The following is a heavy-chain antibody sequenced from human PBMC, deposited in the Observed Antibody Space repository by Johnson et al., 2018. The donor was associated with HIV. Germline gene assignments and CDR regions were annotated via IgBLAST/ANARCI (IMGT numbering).Heavy chain of an antibody. J-gene: IGHJ3*02. D-gene: IGHD2-15*01. CDR3: SKDVLSLGYCSGGGCWEDAFDI. CDR1: GFTFSSYA. Sequence: QVQLVESGGGLVQPGGSLRLSCAASGFTFSSYAMHWVRQAPGKGLEWVAVISYDGSNKYYADSVKGRFTISIDNSKNTLYLQMNSLRAGDTSVYYCSKDVLSLGYCSGGGCWEDAFDIWGQGTMVTVSS. V-gene: IGHV3-30-3*01. CDR2: ISYDGSNK.